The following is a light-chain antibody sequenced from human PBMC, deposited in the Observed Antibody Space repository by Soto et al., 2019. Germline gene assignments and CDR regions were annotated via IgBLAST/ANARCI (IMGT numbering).Light chain of an antibody. Sequence: DIQMTQSPSSVSASVGDRVTITCRSSEDISTWLSWYQQKPGKAPKLLIYSASSLQSGVPPRFSGSGAGTDSTPTISSLQPQDFATFYCQHDDSFPLITFGQGTRLDIK. V-gene: IGKV1-12*01. CDR3: QHDDSFPLIT. CDR2: SAS. CDR1: EDISTW. J-gene: IGKJ5*01.